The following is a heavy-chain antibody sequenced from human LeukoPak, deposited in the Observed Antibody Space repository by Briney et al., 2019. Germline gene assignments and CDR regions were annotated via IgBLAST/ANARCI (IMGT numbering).Heavy chain of an antibody. J-gene: IGHJ4*02. CDR2: INTDGTST. D-gene: IGHD2-8*01. CDR1: GFTFSSYW. Sequence: PGGSLRLSCVASGFTFSSYWMHWVRQAPGKGLVWVSRINTDGTSTTYADSVKGRFTISRDNAKNTLYLQMNSLRAEDTAVYYCTRRTSVLPFGYWGQGTLVTVSS. CDR3: TRRTSVLPFGY. V-gene: IGHV3-74*01.